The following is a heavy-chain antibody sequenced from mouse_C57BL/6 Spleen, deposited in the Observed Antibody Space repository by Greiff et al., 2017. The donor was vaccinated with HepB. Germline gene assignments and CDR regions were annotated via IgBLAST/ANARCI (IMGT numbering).Heavy chain of an antibody. J-gene: IGHJ3*01. V-gene: IGHV1-76*01. CDR3: ARLATGFAY. Sequence: QVQLQQSGAELVRPGASVKLSCKASGYTFTDYYINWVKQRPGQGLEWIARIYPGSGNTYYNEKFKGKATLTAEKSSSTACMQLSSLTSEDSAVYFCARLATGFAYWGQGTLVTVSA. CDR2: IYPGSGNT. D-gene: IGHD1-1*01. CDR1: GYTFTDYY.